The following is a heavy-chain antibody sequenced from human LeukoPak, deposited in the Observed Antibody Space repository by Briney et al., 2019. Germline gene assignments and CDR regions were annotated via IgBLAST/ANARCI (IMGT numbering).Heavy chain of an antibody. CDR2: INPNVGST. Sequence: ASVKVSCKASGYTFTSYYVHWVRQAPGQGLEWLGIINPNVGSTNYAQKFQGRVTLTSDTSTSTVYMELSSLRSDDTAMYYCARDGRRITVAGTGDNWGQGTLVTVSS. D-gene: IGHD6-19*01. CDR1: GYTFTSYY. V-gene: IGHV1-46*01. CDR3: ARDGRRITVAGTGDN. J-gene: IGHJ4*02.